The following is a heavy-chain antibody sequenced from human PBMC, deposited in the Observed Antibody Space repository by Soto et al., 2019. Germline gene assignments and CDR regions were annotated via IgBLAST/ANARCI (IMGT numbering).Heavy chain of an antibody. Sequence: QVQLVESGGGVVQPGRSLRLSCAASGFTFSSYGMHWVRQAPGKGLEWVAVIWYDGSNKYYADSVKGRFTISRDNSKNTLYLQMNSLRAEDTAVYYCARDYDRGGVWFDSWGQGTLVTVSS. CDR2: IWYDGSNK. CDR1: GFTFSSYG. CDR3: ARDYDRGGVWFDS. D-gene: IGHD3-22*01. J-gene: IGHJ5*01. V-gene: IGHV3-33*01.